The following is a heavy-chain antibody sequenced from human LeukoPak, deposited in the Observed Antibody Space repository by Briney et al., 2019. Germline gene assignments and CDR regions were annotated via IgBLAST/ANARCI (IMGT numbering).Heavy chain of an antibody. J-gene: IGHJ5*02. CDR1: GFTFSSYA. CDR3: ARDHNTVTTDNWFDP. CDR2: ISGSGGST. V-gene: IGHV3-23*01. Sequence: GGSLRLSCAASGFTFSSYAMSWVRQAPGKGLEWVSAISGSGGSTYYADSVKGRFTISRDNAKNSLYLQMNSLRAEDTAVYYCARDHNTVTTDNWFDPWGQGTLVTVSS. D-gene: IGHD4-11*01.